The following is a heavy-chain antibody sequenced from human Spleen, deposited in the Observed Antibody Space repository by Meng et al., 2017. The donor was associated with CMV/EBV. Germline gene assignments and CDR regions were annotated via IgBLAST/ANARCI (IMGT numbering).Heavy chain of an antibody. CDR2: IDPSGDST. D-gene: IGHD4-11*01. CDR1: GYTFNNYG. CDR3: ARVNYREEYSNYDWGWFDP. Sequence: SVKVSCKASGYTFNNYGITWVRQAPGQGLEWMGLIDPSGDSTTYAQKFQGRVTMTRDTSTSTVYMELSSLRSEDTAVYYCARVNYREEYSNYDWGWFDPWGQGTLVTVSS. V-gene: IGHV1-46*02. J-gene: IGHJ5*02.